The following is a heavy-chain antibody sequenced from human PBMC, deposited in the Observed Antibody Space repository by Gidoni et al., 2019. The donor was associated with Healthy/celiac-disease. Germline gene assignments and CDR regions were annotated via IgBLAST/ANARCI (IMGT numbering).Heavy chain of an antibody. CDR2: MYWNDDK. Sequence: QITLKESGPTLVTPTQTLTLTCTFSGFSLSTSGVGVVWIRQPPGKALEWLALMYWNDDKRYSPSLKSRLTITKDTSKNHVVLTMTNMDPVDTATYYCAHSGWWELGYIPTFDYWGQGTLVTVSS. CDR1: GFSLSTSGVG. CDR3: AHSGWWELGYIPTFDY. V-gene: IGHV2-5*01. J-gene: IGHJ4*02. D-gene: IGHD2-15*01.